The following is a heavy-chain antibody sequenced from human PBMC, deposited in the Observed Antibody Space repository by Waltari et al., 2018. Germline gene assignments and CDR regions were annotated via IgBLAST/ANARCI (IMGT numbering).Heavy chain of an antibody. CDR3: ARAGHYYETYYFDY. J-gene: IGHJ4*02. V-gene: IGHV4-30-2*01. CDR2: IDHSGRT. CDR1: GGAISSCGYS. D-gene: IGHD3-22*01. Sequence: QLQLQASGSGLVNPSQTLSLTCAFSGGAISSCGYSWSCIRQPPGKGLEWIGYIDHSGRTYQNPSLKSRVTIAVDRSKTQFSLKLSSVTAADTAVDYCARAGHYYETYYFDYWGQGTLVTVSS.